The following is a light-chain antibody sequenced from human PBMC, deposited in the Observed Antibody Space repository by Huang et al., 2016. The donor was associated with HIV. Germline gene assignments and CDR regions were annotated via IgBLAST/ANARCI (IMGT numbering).Light chain of an antibody. CDR3: QQYNKWPPEYT. CDR2: AAS. V-gene: IGKV3-15*01. Sequence: VMMSQSPATLAASPGERVTLSCGASQSVNTNLAWYQQKPGQPPRRLIYAASTRATGVPARFAGSGSGTEFTLTIDSLQSDDFAVYYCQQYNKWPPEYTFGQGTRLRS. CDR1: QSVNTN. J-gene: IGKJ2*01.